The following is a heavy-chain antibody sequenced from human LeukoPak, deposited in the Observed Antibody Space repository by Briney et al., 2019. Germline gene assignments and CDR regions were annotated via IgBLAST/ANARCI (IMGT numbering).Heavy chain of an antibody. Sequence: GGSLRLSCAASGFTFSSYSMNWVRQAPGKGLEWVSYISSSSSTIYYADSVKGGFTISRDNAKNSLYLHMNSLKDEDTAVYYCARGALDFDYWGQGTLVTVSS. J-gene: IGHJ4*02. CDR2: ISSSSSTI. CDR1: GFTFSSYS. V-gene: IGHV3-48*02. CDR3: ARGALDFDY.